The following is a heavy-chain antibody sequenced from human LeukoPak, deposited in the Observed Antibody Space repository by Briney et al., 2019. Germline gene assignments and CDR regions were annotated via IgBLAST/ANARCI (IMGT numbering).Heavy chain of an antibody. CDR2: IKQDGSEK. Sequence: PGGSLRLSCAASGFTFSSYWMSWGRQAPGKGLGWVANIKQDGSEKYYVDSVKGRFTISRDNAKNSLYLQMNSMRVEDTAVYYCARVDLTIFGVVIPYYYYYMDVWGKGTTVTVSS. CDR1: GFTFSSYW. D-gene: IGHD3-3*01. CDR3: ARVDLTIFGVVIPYYYYYMDV. V-gene: IGHV3-7*01. J-gene: IGHJ6*03.